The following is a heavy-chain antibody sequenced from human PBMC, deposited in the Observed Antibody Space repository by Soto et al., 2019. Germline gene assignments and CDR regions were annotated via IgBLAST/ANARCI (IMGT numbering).Heavy chain of an antibody. Sequence: SETLSLTCTVSGGSGISGSYCWSWIRQPPGKGLEWIGYIYYSGSTNYNPSLKSRVTISVDTSKNQFSLKLSSVTAADTAVYYCAREGATIYYYYGMDVWGQGTTVTVSS. CDR3: AREGATIYYYYGMDV. CDR2: IYYSGST. J-gene: IGHJ6*02. CDR1: GGSGISGSYC. V-gene: IGHV4-61*01. D-gene: IGHD1-26*01.